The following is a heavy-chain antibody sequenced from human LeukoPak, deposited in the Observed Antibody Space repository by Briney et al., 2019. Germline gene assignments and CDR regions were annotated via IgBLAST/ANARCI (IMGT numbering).Heavy chain of an antibody. CDR3: AGGIWFDP. CDR1: GGTFGDVH. J-gene: IGHJ5*02. CDR2: INHTGRT. V-gene: IGHV4-34*04. Sequence: KPSETLSLTCAVYGGTFGDVHWSWLRQPQGKGLEWFGEINHTGRTTDNPSLKSRATISVDTSKNQFSLNLSSVTAADTAVYYCAGGIWFDPWGQGTLVTVSS.